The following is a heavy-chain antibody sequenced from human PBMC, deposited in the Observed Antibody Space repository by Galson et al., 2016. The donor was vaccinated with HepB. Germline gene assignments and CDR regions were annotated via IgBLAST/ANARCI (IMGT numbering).Heavy chain of an antibody. V-gene: IGHV1-18*01. CDR1: GYTFTTYG. D-gene: IGHD1-26*01. CDR2: ISAYNGNT. J-gene: IGHJ4*02. CDR3: ASGIVGANADFDY. Sequence: SVKVSCKASGYTFTTYGINWVRQAPGQGLEWMGWISAYNGNTNSAQKVQGRVTMSTDTSTNTAYMELRSLRSDDTAVYYCASGIVGANADFDYWGQGTLVTVSS.